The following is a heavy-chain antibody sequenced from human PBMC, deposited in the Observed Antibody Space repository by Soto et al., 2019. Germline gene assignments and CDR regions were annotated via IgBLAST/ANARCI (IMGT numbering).Heavy chain of an antibody. D-gene: IGHD3-10*01. CDR3: AKGTPEYYYGSGSYSPSRWFDP. J-gene: IGHJ5*02. CDR1: GFTFSSYA. CDR2: ISGGGGST. V-gene: IGHV3-23*01. Sequence: GGSLRLSCAASGFTFSSYAMSWVRQAQGKGLEWVSAISGGGGSTYYADSVKGRFTIAIDNSKNTRYLQMNSLRAEDTAVYYCAKGTPEYYYGSGSYSPSRWFDPWGQGTLVTVSS.